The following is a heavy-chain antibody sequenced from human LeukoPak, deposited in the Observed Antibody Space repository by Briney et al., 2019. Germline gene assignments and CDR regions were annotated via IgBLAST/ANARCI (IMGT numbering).Heavy chain of an antibody. CDR2: IYYSGST. CDR1: GVSISSGGYY. J-gene: IGHJ4*02. V-gene: IGHV4-31*03. CDR3: ARESVAHYYDSSGYPEY. Sequence: SETLSLTCTVSGVSISSGGYYWSWIRQHPGKGPEWIGYIYYSGSTYYNPSLKSRVTISVDTSKNQFSLKLSSVTAADTAVYYCARESVAHYYDSSGYPEYWGQGTLVTVSS. D-gene: IGHD3-22*01.